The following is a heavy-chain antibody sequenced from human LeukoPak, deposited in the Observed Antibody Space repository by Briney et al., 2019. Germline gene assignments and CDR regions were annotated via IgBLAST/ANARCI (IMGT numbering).Heavy chain of an antibody. CDR1: GFTFSSYS. J-gene: IGHJ4*02. CDR3: AKSTVTWGLELEPDY. D-gene: IGHD1-7*01. V-gene: IGHV3-48*04. Sequence: QTGGSLRLSCAASGFTFSSYSMNWVRQAPGKGLGWVSYISSSSSVIYYADSVKGRFTISRDNAKNSLSLQMNSLRAEDTAVYYCAKSTVTWGLELEPDYWGQGTLVTVSS. CDR2: ISSSSSVI.